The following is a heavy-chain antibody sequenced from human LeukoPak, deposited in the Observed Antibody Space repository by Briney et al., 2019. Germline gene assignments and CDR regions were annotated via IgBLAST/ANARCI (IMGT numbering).Heavy chain of an antibody. Sequence: PRGSLRLSCAASGFTFSTYGMHWVRQAPGKGLEWVTFIRYDGSNKYYADSVKGRFTISRDNSKSTLYLQMNSLRAEDTAVYYCAKCLRSLDYYYYMDVWGKGTTVTVSS. J-gene: IGHJ6*03. CDR1: GFTFSTYG. V-gene: IGHV3-30*02. CDR2: IRYDGSNK. CDR3: AKCLRSLDYYYYMDV. D-gene: IGHD3-16*01.